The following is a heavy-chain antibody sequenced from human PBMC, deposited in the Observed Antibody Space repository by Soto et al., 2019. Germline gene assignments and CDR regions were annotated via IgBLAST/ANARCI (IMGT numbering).Heavy chain of an antibody. CDR2: ITPLFRTA. J-gene: IGHJ4*02. D-gene: IGHD2-2*02. Sequence: QVQLVQSGAEMKKPGSSVRLSCVASGGTFSSYVISWVRQAPGHAPEWMGGITPLFRTANYAQKLQGRVTITAAESMTAVDLELRDLRSDDTAVYFCARGYCASPTCYTTYSDFAIYFDYWGQGSLVTVSS. V-gene: IGHV1-69*01. CDR1: GGTFSSYV. CDR3: ARGYCASPTCYTTYSDFAIYFDY.